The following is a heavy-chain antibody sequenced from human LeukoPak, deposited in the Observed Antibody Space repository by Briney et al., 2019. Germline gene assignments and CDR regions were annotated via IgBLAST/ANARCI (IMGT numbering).Heavy chain of an antibody. D-gene: IGHD3-22*01. V-gene: IGHV4-59*01. J-gene: IGHJ5*02. CDR1: GGSISSYY. CDR2: IYYSGST. CDR3: ARIYYYDSSGYSNWFDP. Sequence: PSETLSLTCTVSGGSISSYYWSWIRQPPGKGLEWIGYIYYSGSTNYNPSLKGRVTISVDASKNQFSLKLSSVTAADTAVYYCARIYYYDSSGYSNWFDPWGQGTLVTVSS.